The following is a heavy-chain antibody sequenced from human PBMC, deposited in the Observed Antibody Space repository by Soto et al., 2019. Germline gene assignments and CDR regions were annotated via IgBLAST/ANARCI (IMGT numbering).Heavy chain of an antibody. J-gene: IGHJ6*02. CDR3: AKVLYDILTGYYGLGDYYGMDV. D-gene: IGHD3-9*01. Sequence: GGSLRLSCAASGFTFSSYGMHWVRQAPGKGLEWVAVISYDGSNKYYADSVKGRFTISRDNSKNTLYLQMNSLRAEDTAVYYCAKVLYDILTGYYGLGDYYGMDVWGQGTTVTVSS. CDR1: GFTFSSYG. V-gene: IGHV3-30*18. CDR2: ISYDGSNK.